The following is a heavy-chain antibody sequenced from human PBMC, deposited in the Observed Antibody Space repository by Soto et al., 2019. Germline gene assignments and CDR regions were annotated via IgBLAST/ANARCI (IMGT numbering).Heavy chain of an antibody. Sequence: QVQLVQSVAEVKKPGSSVKVSCEASGGTFSSYPINWVRQAPGQGLGWMGGFIPFFGTSNYAQKFQGRVTITADDSSSTAYMELRRLRSEDTAVYYCARVGHITNYGMAVWGQGTTVTVSS. D-gene: IGHD1-26*01. J-gene: IGHJ6*02. CDR2: FIPFFGTS. CDR1: GGTFSSYP. V-gene: IGHV1-69*19. CDR3: ARVGHITNYGMAV.